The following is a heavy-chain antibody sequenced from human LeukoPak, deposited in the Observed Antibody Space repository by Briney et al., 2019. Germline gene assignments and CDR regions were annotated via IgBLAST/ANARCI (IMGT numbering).Heavy chain of an antibody. J-gene: IGHJ4*02. Sequence: GASVKVSCKTLGYTFITSSIYWVRQAPGQRLGWLGWITVASGNTRYSENLQGRVTLTRDTSANTAYTELHNLKFEDTAVYYCVGGSLGYWGQGTLVTVSP. V-gene: IGHV1-3*01. CDR3: VGGSLGY. CDR1: GYTFITSS. CDR2: ITVASGNT.